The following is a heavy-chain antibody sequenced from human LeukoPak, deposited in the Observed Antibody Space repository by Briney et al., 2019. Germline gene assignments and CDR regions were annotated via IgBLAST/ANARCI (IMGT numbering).Heavy chain of an antibody. V-gene: IGHV3-64*04. Sequence: LPGGSLRLSCSASGFTFSSYAMHWVRQAPGKGLEYVSAISSNGGSTYYADSVKGRFTISRDNSKNTLYLQMNSLRAEDTAVYYCAKGASLGYCSGANCYSAYWGQGTLVTVSS. D-gene: IGHD2-15*01. J-gene: IGHJ4*02. CDR2: ISSNGGST. CDR1: GFTFSSYA. CDR3: AKGASLGYCSGANCYSAY.